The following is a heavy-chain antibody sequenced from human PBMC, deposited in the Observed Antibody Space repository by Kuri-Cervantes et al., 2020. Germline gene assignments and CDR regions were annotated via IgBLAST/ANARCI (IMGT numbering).Heavy chain of an antibody. CDR1: GYSISSGYY. Sequence: SETLSLTCTVSGYSISSGYYWGWIRQPPGKGLEWIGTIYHSGNTYYNPSLKSRVSISVDTSKNQFSLQLSSVTAADTAVYYCARVALGGVFFEYWGQGTLVTVSS. J-gene: IGHJ4*02. CDR2: IYHSGNT. CDR3: ARVALGGVFFEY. V-gene: IGHV4-38-2*02. D-gene: IGHD2-8*02.